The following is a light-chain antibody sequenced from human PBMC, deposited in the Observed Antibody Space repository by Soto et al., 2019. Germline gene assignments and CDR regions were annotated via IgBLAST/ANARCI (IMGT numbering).Light chain of an antibody. J-gene: IGKJ1*01. CDR1: QSLLHSNGYNY. V-gene: IGKV2-28*01. CDR3: MQAVQTPWT. CDR2: LGS. Sequence: IVMTQSPLSLPVTPGEPASISCRSSQSLLHSNGYNYLDWYLQKPGQSPQLLIYLGSNRASGVPYRFSGSGAGTDFTLKISRVEAEDVGVYYCMQAVQTPWTFGQGTKVEIK.